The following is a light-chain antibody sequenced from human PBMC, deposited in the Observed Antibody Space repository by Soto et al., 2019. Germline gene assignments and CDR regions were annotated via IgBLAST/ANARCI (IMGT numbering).Light chain of an antibody. Sequence: QSALTQPASVSGSPGQSITISCTGTSSDVGGFTYVSWYQQYPGKAPKLMIYEVSNRPSGVSNRFSGSKSGNTASLTISGLQAEDEADYYCTSYTSISTLHVVFGGGTKVTVL. CDR1: SSDVGGFTY. J-gene: IGLJ2*01. CDR2: EVS. V-gene: IGLV2-14*01. CDR3: TSYTSISTLHVV.